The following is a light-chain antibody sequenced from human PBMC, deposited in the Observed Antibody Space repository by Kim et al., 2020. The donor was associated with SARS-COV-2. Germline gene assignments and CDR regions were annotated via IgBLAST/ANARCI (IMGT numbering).Light chain of an antibody. Sequence: GTVTLTCASSTGPVTSSYYPNWFQQKPGQAPRPLIYSTSNKHSWTPARFSGSLLGGKAALTLSGVQPEDEAEYYCLLYYGGAQLGVFGGGTQLTV. CDR1: TGPVTSSYY. CDR3: LLYYGGAQLGV. CDR2: STS. V-gene: IGLV7-43*01. J-gene: IGLJ3*02.